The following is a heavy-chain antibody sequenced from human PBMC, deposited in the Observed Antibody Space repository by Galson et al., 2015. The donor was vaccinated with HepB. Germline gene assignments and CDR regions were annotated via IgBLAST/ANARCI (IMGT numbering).Heavy chain of an antibody. J-gene: IGHJ4*02. CDR3: TTGGGAGAVGTGYFDS. V-gene: IGHV1-24*01. CDR2: FDPEDGDT. D-gene: IGHD6-13*01. CDR1: GYTLTELS. Sequence: SVKVSCKVSGYTLTELSMHWVRQSPGKGVEWMGGFDPEDGDTIYAQKFQGRVTMTEDTSTETAYMELSSLKSEDTAVYYCTTGGGAGAVGTGYFDSWGQGTLVTVSS.